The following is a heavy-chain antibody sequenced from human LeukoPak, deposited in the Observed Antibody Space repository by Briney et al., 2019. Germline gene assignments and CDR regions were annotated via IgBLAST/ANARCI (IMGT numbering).Heavy chain of an antibody. Sequence: SETLSLTCAVYGGSFSGYYWSWIRQPPGKGLEWIGYIYYSGSTYYNPSLKSRVTISVDTSKNQFSLKLSSVTAADTAVYYCARDSDCSGGSCYDYWGQGTLVTVSS. CDR2: IYYSGST. CDR3: ARDSDCSGGSCYDY. J-gene: IGHJ4*02. CDR1: GGSFSGYY. D-gene: IGHD2-15*01. V-gene: IGHV4-34*09.